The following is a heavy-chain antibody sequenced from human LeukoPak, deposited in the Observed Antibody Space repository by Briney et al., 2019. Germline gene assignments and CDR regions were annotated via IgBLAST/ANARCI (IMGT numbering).Heavy chain of an antibody. J-gene: IGHJ3*02. CDR1: GFTFSSYW. CDR2: IKQDGSEK. CDR3: ARLRDILTGSDAFDI. D-gene: IGHD3-9*01. V-gene: IGHV3-7*01. Sequence: GGSLRLSCAASGFTFSSYWMSWVRQAPGKGLEWVANIKQDGSEKYYVDSVKGRFTISRDNAKNSLYLQMNSLRAEDTAVYYCARLRDILTGSDAFDIWGQGTMVTVSS.